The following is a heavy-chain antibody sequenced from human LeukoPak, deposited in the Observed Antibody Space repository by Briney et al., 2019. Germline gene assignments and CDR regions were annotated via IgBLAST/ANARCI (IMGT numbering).Heavy chain of an antibody. CDR2: IYTSGST. CDR1: GGPISSYY. D-gene: IGHD6-6*01. Sequence: RASETLSLTCTVSGGPISSYYWSWIRQPAGKGLEWIGRIYTSGSTNYNPSLKSRVTMSVDTSKNQFSLKLSSVTAADTAVYYCARYSSSSSFDYWGQGTLVTVSS. CDR3: ARYSSSSSFDY. V-gene: IGHV4-4*07. J-gene: IGHJ4*02.